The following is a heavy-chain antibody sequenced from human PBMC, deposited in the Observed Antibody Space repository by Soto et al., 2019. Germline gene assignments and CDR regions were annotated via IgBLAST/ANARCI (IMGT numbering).Heavy chain of an antibody. CDR3: ARGLILWFGEFSRRGGYYYYMDV. CDR1: GGSFSGYQ. D-gene: IGHD3-10*01. V-gene: IGHV4-34*01. J-gene: IGHJ6*03. Sequence: TLSLTCAVYGGSFSGYQWIWIRQTPGKRLEWIGEINDSGNINYNPSLKSRVTILVDTPKKQISLKPSSVTAADTAVYYCARGLILWFGEFSRRGGYYYYMDVWGKGTTVTVSS. CDR2: INDSGNI.